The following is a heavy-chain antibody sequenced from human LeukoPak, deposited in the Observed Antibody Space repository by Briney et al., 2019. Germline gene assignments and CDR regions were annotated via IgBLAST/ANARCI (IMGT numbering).Heavy chain of an antibody. Sequence: SEPLSLTCSVSGGSISSYYWSWIRQPPGKGREGMGYIYYSGSTNYNPSLKSRVTISVDTSKNQFSLKLSSVTAADTAVYYCARSHYGDYGLGWFDPWGQGTLVTVSS. J-gene: IGHJ5*02. CDR1: GGSISSYY. D-gene: IGHD4-17*01. V-gene: IGHV4-59*01. CDR3: ARSHYGDYGLGWFDP. CDR2: IYYSGST.